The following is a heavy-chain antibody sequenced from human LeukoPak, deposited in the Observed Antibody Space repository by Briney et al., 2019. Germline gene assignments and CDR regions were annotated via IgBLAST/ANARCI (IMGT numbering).Heavy chain of an antibody. CDR2: ISSSGST. CDR1: GGSISSYY. CDR3: AGAYCGGDCYSGRAFDI. D-gene: IGHD2-21*02. J-gene: IGHJ3*02. V-gene: IGHV4-4*07. Sequence: SETLSLTCTVSGGSISSYYWSWIRQPAGKGLEWIGRISSSGSTNYNPSLKSRVTISVDKSKNQFSLKLSSVTAADTAVYYCAGAYCGGDCYSGRAFDIWGQGTMVTVSS.